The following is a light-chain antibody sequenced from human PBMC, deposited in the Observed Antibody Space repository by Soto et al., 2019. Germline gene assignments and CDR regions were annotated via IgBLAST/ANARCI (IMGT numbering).Light chain of an antibody. CDR2: EVS. Sequence: QSALAQPASVSGSPGQSIAISCIGTCSDVGAYDYVSWYQQHPDRAPKLMIYEVSNRPSGVSNRFSGSKSVNTATLTISGLQAEDEADYYCSSYTSSSTRVFGTGTKVTVL. CDR3: SSYTSSSTRV. J-gene: IGLJ1*01. V-gene: IGLV2-14*03. CDR1: CSDVGAYDY.